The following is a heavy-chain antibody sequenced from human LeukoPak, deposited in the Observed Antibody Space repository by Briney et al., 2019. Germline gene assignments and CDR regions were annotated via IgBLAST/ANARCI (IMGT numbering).Heavy chain of an antibody. V-gene: IGHV3-21*01. J-gene: IGHJ4*02. CDR3: ARDGAGNYYDSSGYYS. Sequence: GGSLRLSCAASGFTFSSYSMNWVRQAPGKGLEWVSSISSSSSYIYYADSVKGRFTISRDNAKNSLYLQMNSLRAEDTAVYYCARDGAGNYYDSSGYYSWGQGTLVTVSS. D-gene: IGHD3-22*01. CDR2: ISSSSSYI. CDR1: GFTFSSYS.